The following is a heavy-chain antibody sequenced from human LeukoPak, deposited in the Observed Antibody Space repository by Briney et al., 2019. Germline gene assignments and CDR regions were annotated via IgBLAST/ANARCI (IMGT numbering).Heavy chain of an antibody. CDR1: GYTFINYG. CDR2: VSAYADNT. D-gene: IGHD2-15*01. V-gene: IGHV1-18*01. Sequence: ASVKVSCKASGYTFINYGISWVRQAPGQGLEWMGWVSAYADNTNYVQKFQGRVTMTTDTSTNTAYMELRSLRSDDTAVYYCARDCIGCHGFDYWGQATLVTVSS. J-gene: IGHJ4*02. CDR3: ARDCIGCHGFDY.